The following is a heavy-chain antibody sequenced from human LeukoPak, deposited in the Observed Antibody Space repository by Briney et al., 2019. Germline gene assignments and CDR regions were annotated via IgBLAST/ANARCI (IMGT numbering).Heavy chain of an antibody. Sequence: PGGSLRLSCAASGFTFDDYAMHWVRQAPGKGLEWVSFISWDGISTYYADSVQGRFTITRGNSKNSLYLQMNSLRPEDTAFYYCAKDYGSGSYLFDYWGQGTLVTVSS. CDR1: GFTFDDYA. CDR2: ISWDGIST. J-gene: IGHJ4*02. D-gene: IGHD3-10*01. CDR3: AKDYGSGSYLFDY. V-gene: IGHV3-43D*03.